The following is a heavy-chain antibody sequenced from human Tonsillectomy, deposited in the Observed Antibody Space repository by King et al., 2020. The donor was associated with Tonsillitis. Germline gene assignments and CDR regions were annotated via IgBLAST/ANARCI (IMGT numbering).Heavy chain of an antibody. V-gene: IGHV3-30*02. CDR2: IRYDGSNK. D-gene: IGHD1-26*01. CDR1: GFTFSTYG. Sequence: VQLVESGGGVVQPGGSLRLSCAASGFTFSTYGMHWVRQAPGKGLEWVAFIRYDGSNKYYADSVKGRFTISRDNSKNTLYLQMNSLRAEDTAMHYCAKDWGIVGATTPDYWGQGTLLTVSS. CDR3: AKDWGIVGATTPDY. J-gene: IGHJ4*02.